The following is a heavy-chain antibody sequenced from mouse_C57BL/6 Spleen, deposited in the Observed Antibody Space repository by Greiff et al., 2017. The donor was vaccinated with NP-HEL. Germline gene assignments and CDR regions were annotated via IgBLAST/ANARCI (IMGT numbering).Heavy chain of an antibody. CDR2: IYPGSGNT. Sequence: VQLQQSGAELVRPGASVKLSCKASGYTFTDYYINWVKQRPGQGLEWIARIYPGSGNTYYNEKFKGKATLTAEKSSSTAYMQLSSLTSEDSAVYFCARYYSNHWYFDVWGTGTTVTVSS. CDR1: GYTFTDYY. D-gene: IGHD2-5*01. V-gene: IGHV1-76*01. CDR3: ARYYSNHWYFDV. J-gene: IGHJ1*03.